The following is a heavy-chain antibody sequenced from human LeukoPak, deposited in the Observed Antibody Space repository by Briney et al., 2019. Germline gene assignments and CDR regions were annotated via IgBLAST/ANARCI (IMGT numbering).Heavy chain of an antibody. Sequence: ASVKVSCKASGYTFTSYYMHRVRQAPGQGLEWMGVINPSGGSTNFAQTFQGRVTMTRDTSTSSVYMELSSLTSEDTAVYYCARIGSGSNSGYYYGMDVWGQGTTVTVSS. J-gene: IGHJ6*02. D-gene: IGHD3-10*01. V-gene: IGHV1-46*01. CDR2: INPSGGST. CDR1: GYTFTSYY. CDR3: ARIGSGSNSGYYYGMDV.